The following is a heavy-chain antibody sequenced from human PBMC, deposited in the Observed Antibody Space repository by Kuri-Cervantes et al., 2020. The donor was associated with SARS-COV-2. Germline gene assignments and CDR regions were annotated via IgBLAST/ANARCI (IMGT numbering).Heavy chain of an antibody. CDR1: GESISSNSAA. D-gene: IGHD5-12*01. CDR2: TYYKSQWYA. J-gene: IGHJ3*02. Sequence: SETLSLTCDISGESISSNSAAWNWIRQSPSRGLEWLGRTYYKSQWYADYSASVKSRIIITSDTSKNQFSLQLNSVTPEDSAVYYCAREQISLIVAESATFGIWGQGTMVTVSS. V-gene: IGHV6-1*01. CDR3: AREQISLIVAESATFGI.